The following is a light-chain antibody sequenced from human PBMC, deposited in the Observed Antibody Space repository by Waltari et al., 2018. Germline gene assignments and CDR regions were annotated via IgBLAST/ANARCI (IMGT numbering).Light chain of an antibody. J-gene: IGKJ5*01. V-gene: IGKV3-11*01. CDR2: DAS. CDR1: QSVDSY. Sequence: IVFTHSPATLSLSPGELATLSCRASQSVDSYLAWYQQKPGQAPRLLIYDASNRATGIPARFSGSGSGTDFTLTISSLEPEDFAVYYCQQRSNWPPITFGQGTRLEIK. CDR3: QQRSNWPPIT.